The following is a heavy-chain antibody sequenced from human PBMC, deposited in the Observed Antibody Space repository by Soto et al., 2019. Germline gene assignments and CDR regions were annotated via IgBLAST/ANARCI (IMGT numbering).Heavy chain of an antibody. V-gene: IGHV1-3*01. CDR2: INAGNGNT. J-gene: IGHJ4*02. CDR1: GYTFTSYA. D-gene: IGHD2-2*01. CDR3: ARDTGYCSSTGCYAYFDY. Sequence: ASVKVSCKASGYTFTSYAMHWVRQAPGQRLEWMGWINAGNGNTKYSQKFQGRVTITRDTSASTAYMELSSLRSEDTAVYYCARDTGYCSSTGCYAYFDYWGQGTLVTVSS.